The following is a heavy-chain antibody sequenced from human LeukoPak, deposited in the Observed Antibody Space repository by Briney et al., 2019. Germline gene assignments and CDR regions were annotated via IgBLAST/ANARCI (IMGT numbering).Heavy chain of an antibody. J-gene: IGHJ6*03. CDR1: GGSISSSNW. CDR2: IYHSGST. D-gene: IGHD3-3*01. CDR3: AHSFGAGVYYYYMDV. Sequence: SGTLSLTCAVSGGSISSSNWWSWVRQPPGKGLEWIGEIYHSGSTNYNPSLKSRVTISVDKSKNQFSLKLSSVTAADTAVYYCAHSFGAGVYYYYMDVWGKGTTVTVSS. V-gene: IGHV4-4*02.